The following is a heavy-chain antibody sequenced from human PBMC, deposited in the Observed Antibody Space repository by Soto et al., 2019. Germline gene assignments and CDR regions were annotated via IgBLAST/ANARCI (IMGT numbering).Heavy chain of an antibody. J-gene: IGHJ4*02. V-gene: IGHV1-69*06. Sequence: QVQLVQSGAEVKKPGSSVKVSCKASGGTFSNYVVNWVRQAPGQGLEWMGRIIPISGAANYAQKFQGRVTITADKSTSTSYMDLSSPRSEDTAAYYCARDMTRTVVPYFDFWGPGTLVTVSS. D-gene: IGHD1-7*01. CDR1: GGTFSNYV. CDR3: ARDMTRTVVPYFDF. CDR2: IIPISGAA.